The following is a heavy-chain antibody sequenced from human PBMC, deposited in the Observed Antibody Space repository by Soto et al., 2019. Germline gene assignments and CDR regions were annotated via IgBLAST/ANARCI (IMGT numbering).Heavy chain of an antibody. CDR1: GFSLSTSGVG. CDR3: VHKAPDSDFWRGYYTGNWFDP. D-gene: IGHD3-3*01. J-gene: IGHJ5*02. CDR2: IYWNDDK. V-gene: IGHV2-5*01. Sequence: QITLKESGPTLVKPTQALTLTCTFSGFSLSTSGVGVGWIRQPPGKALEWLALIYWNDDKRYSPSLKSRLTITKDTSKNQVVLTMTNIDPVDTATYYSVHKAPDSDFWRGYYTGNWFDPWGQGTLVTVSS.